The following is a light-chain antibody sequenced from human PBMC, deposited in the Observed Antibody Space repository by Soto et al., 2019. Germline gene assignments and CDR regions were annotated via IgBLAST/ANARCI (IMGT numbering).Light chain of an antibody. J-gene: IGKJ1*01. Sequence: EIVMTQSPATLSVSPGERATLSCRASQSVSGNLAWSQQKPGQAPRLLIYGASTRATGIPARFSGSGSGTEFNLAISGLQSEDVAVYYCQQYNNWPLTFGQGTKVEIK. V-gene: IGKV3-15*01. CDR1: QSVSGN. CDR2: GAS. CDR3: QQYNNWPLT.